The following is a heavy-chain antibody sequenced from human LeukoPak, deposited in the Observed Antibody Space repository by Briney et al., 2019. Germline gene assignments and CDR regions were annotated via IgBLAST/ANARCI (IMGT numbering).Heavy chain of an antibody. CDR1: GFTFSSFG. CDR2: IRYDGNNK. CDR3: AKAYCSSTSCSSDHYPYYYYMDV. J-gene: IGHJ6*03. D-gene: IGHD2-2*01. V-gene: IGHV3-30*02. Sequence: GGSLRLSCAASGFTFSSFGMHWVHQAPGKVLEWVAIIRYDGNNKYYADSVKGRFTISRDNSKNTLYLQMNSLRTEDTAVYYCAKAYCSSTSCSSDHYPYYYYMDVWGKGTTVTVSS.